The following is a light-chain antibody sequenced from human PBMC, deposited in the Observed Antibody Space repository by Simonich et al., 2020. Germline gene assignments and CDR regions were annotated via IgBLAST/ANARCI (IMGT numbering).Light chain of an antibody. CDR2: WAS. CDR1: RSVLYSSNNKTY. CDR3: QQYYSTPWT. V-gene: IGKV4-1*01. J-gene: IGKJ1*01. Sequence: DIVMTQSPDSLAVSLGERATINCKSSRSVLYSSNNKTYLAWYQQKPGQPPKLLIYWASTRESGVPDRFSGSGSGTDFTLTIISLQAEDVAVYYCQQYYSTPWTFGQGTKVEIK.